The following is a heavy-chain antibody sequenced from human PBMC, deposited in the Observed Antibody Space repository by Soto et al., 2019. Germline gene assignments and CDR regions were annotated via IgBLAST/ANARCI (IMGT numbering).Heavy chain of an antibody. V-gene: IGHV1-18*04. Sequence: GASVKVSFKASGYSFTSYGISWVRQAPGQGPEWMGWISGHNGNTNHPQSLQGRVTMTTDTSRNTAYMELRSLRSDDTAVYYCARHRFNYYDDTVYYYFDYWGQGTLVTVSS. CDR3: ARHRFNYYDDTVYYYFDY. CDR1: GYSFTSYG. J-gene: IGHJ4*02. D-gene: IGHD3-22*01. CDR2: ISGHNGNT.